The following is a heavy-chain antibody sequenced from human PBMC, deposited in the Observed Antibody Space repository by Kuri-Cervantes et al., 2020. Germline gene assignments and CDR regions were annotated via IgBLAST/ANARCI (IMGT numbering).Heavy chain of an antibody. CDR2: IYYSGST. Sequence: SETLSLTCAVSGYSISSGYYWGWIRQPPGKGLEWIGYIYYSGSTNYNPSLKSRVTISVDTSKNQFSLKLSSVTAADTAVYYCARDTITIFGVGTRRAFDIWGQGTMVTVSS. CDR1: GYSISSGYY. D-gene: IGHD3-3*01. J-gene: IGHJ3*02. CDR3: ARDTITIFGVGTRRAFDI. V-gene: IGHV4-38-2*02.